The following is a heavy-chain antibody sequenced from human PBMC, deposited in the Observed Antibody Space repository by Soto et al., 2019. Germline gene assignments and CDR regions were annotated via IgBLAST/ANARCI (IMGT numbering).Heavy chain of an antibody. CDR2: INHSGGT. J-gene: IGHJ4*02. Sequence: PSETLSLTCAVYGGSFSGYYWSWIRQPPGKGLEWIGEINHSGGTNYNPSLKSRVTISVDTSKNQFSLKLSSVTAADTAVYYCARQRLTTNFDYWGQGTLVTVSS. V-gene: IGHV4-34*01. D-gene: IGHD2-2*01. CDR3: ARQRLTTNFDY. CDR1: GGSFSGYY.